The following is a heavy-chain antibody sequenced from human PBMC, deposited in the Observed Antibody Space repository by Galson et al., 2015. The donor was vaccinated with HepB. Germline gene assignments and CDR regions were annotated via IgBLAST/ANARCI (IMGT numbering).Heavy chain of an antibody. CDR1: GFAFSSYA. V-gene: IGHV3-30*03. CDR3: ARDFPNWYFDV. J-gene: IGHJ2*01. CDR2: TSYDGRSK. Sequence: SLRLSCAASGFAFSSYAMHWVRQAPGQGLEWVAVTSYDGRSKYYGDSVEGRFTVSRDNSRDKLYLQMDSLRTEDTAVYYCARDFPNWYFDVFGRGTLVVVSS.